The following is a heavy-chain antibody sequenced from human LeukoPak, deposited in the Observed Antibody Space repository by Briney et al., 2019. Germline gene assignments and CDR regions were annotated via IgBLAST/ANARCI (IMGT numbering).Heavy chain of an antibody. CDR3: ARLGYYGSASGFDP. D-gene: IGHD3-10*01. CDR1: GGSISSYY. V-gene: IGHV4-59*01. J-gene: IGHJ5*02. CDR2: IYYRWST. Sequence: TSETLSLTCTVSGGSISSYYWSWIRQPPGKGLEWIGYIYYRWSTNYNPSLKSRVTIAVDTSKNQFSLKLSSVTAADTAVYYCARLGYYGSASGFDPWGQGTLVTVSS.